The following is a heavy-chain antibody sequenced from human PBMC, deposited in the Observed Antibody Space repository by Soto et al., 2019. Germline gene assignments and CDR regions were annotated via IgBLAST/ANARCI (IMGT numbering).Heavy chain of an antibody. D-gene: IGHD4-17*01. CDR3: ARSSKDYGDYG. CDR1: GFGVSSNY. J-gene: IGHJ4*02. CDR2: IYSGGGT. Sequence: ESGGGLVQPGGSLRLSCAASGFGVSSNYMSWVRQAPGKGLEWISVIYSGGGTYNADSVRGRFTVSRDNSKNTVYLQMNSLRAEDTAVYYCARSSKDYGDYGWGQGTLVTVSS. V-gene: IGHV3-66*01.